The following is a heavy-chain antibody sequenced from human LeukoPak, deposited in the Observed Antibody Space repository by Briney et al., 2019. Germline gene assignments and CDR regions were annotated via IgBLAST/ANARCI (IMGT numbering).Heavy chain of an antibody. Sequence: GASVKVSFKASGYTFTDYYMHWVRQAPGQGLEWMGWISPNSGGTNYAQKFQGRVTMTRDTSISTAYMELSRLRSDDTAVYYCARDYVGDNWFDPWGQGTLVTVSS. J-gene: IGHJ5*02. CDR2: ISPNSGGT. CDR3: ARDYVGDNWFDP. D-gene: IGHD3-16*01. V-gene: IGHV1-2*02. CDR1: GYTFTDYY.